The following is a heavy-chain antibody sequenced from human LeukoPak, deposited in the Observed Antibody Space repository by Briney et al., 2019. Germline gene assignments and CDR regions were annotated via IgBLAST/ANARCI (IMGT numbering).Heavy chain of an antibody. CDR1: GGSISSYY. CDR3: ARLQDGDYRRLGVNWFDP. V-gene: IGHV4-59*01. Sequence: PSETLSLTCTVSGGSISSYYWSWIRQPPGKGLEWIGYIYYSGSTNYNPPLKSRVTISVDTSKNQFSLKLSSVTAADTAVYYCARLQDGDYRRLGVNWFDPWGQGTLVTVSS. J-gene: IGHJ5*02. CDR2: IYYSGST. D-gene: IGHD4-17*01.